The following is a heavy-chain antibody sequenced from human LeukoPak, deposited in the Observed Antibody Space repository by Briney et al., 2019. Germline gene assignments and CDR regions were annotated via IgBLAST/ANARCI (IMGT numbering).Heavy chain of an antibody. CDR3: ARDDYGGTRY. Sequence: GGSLRLSXAASGFTFTNYWMSWVRQAPGKGLEWVANIKQDGSERYYVDSVKGRFTISRDNAKNSLYLQMNSLRAEDTAVYYCARDDYGGTRYWGQGTLVTVSS. CDR1: GFTFTNYW. D-gene: IGHD4/OR15-4a*01. V-gene: IGHV3-7*01. J-gene: IGHJ4*02. CDR2: IKQDGSER.